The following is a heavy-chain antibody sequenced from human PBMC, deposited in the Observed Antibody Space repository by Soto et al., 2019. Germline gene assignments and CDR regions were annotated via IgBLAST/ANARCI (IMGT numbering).Heavy chain of an antibody. V-gene: IGHV3-21*06. CDR3: ARESEDLTSNFDY. CDR1: GFTFTRYS. Sequence: LRLSCAASGFTFTRYSMNWVRQAPGKGLEWVSSISSTTNYIYYGDSMKGRFTSSRDNAKNSLYLEMNSLRAEDTAVYYCARESEDLTSNFDYWGQGTLVTVSS. J-gene: IGHJ4*02. CDR2: ISSTTNYI.